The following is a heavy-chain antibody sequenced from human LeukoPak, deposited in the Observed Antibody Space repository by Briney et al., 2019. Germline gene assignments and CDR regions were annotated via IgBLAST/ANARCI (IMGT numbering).Heavy chain of an antibody. J-gene: IGHJ2*01. CDR1: GGSLSGYN. CDR2: TNHGGST. Sequence: SETLSLTCAVYGGSLSGYNWSWIPQPPEKGLEWIGETNHGGSTNYNPSLKSRVTISVDTSRKQFSLKLTSVTAADTAVYYCARKAQTGGCWYFELWGGGTPVTVSS. V-gene: IGHV4-34*01. D-gene: IGHD7-27*01. CDR3: ARKAQTGGCWYFEL.